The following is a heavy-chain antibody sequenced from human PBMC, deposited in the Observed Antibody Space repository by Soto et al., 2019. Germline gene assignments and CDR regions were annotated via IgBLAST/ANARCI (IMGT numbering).Heavy chain of an antibody. Sequence: EVQLLESGGGLVQPGGSLRLSCAASGLTFSSYAMSWVRQAPGKGLEWVSVISASGSRTFYADSVKGRFTISRDNSKNTLCLQMNSLRAEDTAVHYCAKKIVVAVAGPRAFDIWGQGTMVTVSS. CDR3: AKKIVVAVAGPRAFDI. D-gene: IGHD6-19*01. J-gene: IGHJ3*02. CDR1: GLTFSSYA. V-gene: IGHV3-23*01. CDR2: ISASGSRT.